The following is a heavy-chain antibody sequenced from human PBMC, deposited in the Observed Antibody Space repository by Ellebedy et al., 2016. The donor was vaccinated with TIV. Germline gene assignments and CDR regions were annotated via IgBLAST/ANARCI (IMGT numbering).Heavy chain of an antibody. CDR3: ARSPLVNVADTGLGYSWLDL. D-gene: IGHD4-11*01. Sequence: MPSETLSLTCAVSDGSFRGYFWTWIRQPPGKGLEWIGESVNYDGRTYYNPSLKSRVTISFDTPNNQFSLKLTSVTAADTAKYYCARSPLVNVADTGLGYSWLDLWGQGTLVTVSS. V-gene: IGHV4-34*01. CDR2: SVNYDGRT. CDR1: DGSFRGYF. J-gene: IGHJ5*02.